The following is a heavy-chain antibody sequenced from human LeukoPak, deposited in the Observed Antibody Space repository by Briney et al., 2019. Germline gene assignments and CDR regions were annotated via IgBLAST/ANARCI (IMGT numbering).Heavy chain of an antibody. CDR3: ARDTTTTGFSWELDY. Sequence: PGGSLRLSCAASGFTFSTHAMNWVRQAPGKGLEWVSVIYSGGSTYYADSVKGRFTISRDNSKNTLYLQMNSLRAEDTAVYYCARDTTTTGFSWELDYWGQGTLVTVSS. CDR1: GFTFSTHA. D-gene: IGHD1-1*01. V-gene: IGHV3-53*01. CDR2: IYSGGST. J-gene: IGHJ4*02.